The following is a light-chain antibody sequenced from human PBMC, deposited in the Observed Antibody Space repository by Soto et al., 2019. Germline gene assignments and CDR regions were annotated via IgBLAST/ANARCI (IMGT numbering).Light chain of an antibody. J-gene: IGLJ1*01. Sequence: QSVLTQPPSASGSPGQSVTISCSGTSSDVGGYDSVSWYQHHPGKVPKLIIFDIDKWPSGVPDRFSGFKSGNTASLTVSGLRAEDEADYYCSSYAGSNNFVLGTGTKVT. CDR3: SSYAGSNNFV. CDR2: DID. CDR1: SSDVGGYDS. V-gene: IGLV2-8*01.